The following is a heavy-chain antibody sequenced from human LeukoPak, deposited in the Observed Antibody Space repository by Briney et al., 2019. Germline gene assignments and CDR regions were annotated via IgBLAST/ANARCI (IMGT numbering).Heavy chain of an antibody. CDR3: YGSGSYYNDAFDI. CDR1: GGSFSGYY. J-gene: IGHJ3*02. CDR2: FNHSGSS. Sequence: SETLSLTCAVYGGSFSGYYWSWIRQPPGKGLEWIGEFNHSGSSDYNPSLKSRVTISVDTSKNHFSLKLSSVTAADTAVHYCYGSGSYYNDAFDIWGQGTMVTVSS. V-gene: IGHV4-34*03. D-gene: IGHD3-10*01.